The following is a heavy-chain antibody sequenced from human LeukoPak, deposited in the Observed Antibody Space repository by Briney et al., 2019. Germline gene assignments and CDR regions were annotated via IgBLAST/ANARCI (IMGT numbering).Heavy chain of an antibody. V-gene: IGHV4-4*07. CDR3: ARELEGDYYYYMDV. CDR1: GGSFSSYY. CDR2: IYTSGST. J-gene: IGHJ6*03. D-gene: IGHD3-16*01. Sequence: SETLSLTCTVSGGSFSSYYWSWIRQPPGKGLEWIGRIYTSGSTNYNPSLKSRVTMSVDTSKNQFSLKLSSVTAADTAVYYCARELEGDYYYYMDVWGKGTTVTVSS.